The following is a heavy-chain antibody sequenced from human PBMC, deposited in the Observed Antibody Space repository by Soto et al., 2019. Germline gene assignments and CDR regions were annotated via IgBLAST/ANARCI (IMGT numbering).Heavy chain of an antibody. D-gene: IGHD3-16*02. CDR3: ARAFGGVIVPYYYYGMDV. Sequence: VKVSCKASGGTFSNYAISWVRQAPGQRLEWMGGIIPIFGTPKYAQNFQGRVTITADESTSTAYMALSSLRSEDTAVYYCARAFGGVIVPYYYYGMDVWGQGTTVTVSS. J-gene: IGHJ6*01. CDR1: GGTFSNYA. CDR2: IIPIFGTP. V-gene: IGHV1-69*13.